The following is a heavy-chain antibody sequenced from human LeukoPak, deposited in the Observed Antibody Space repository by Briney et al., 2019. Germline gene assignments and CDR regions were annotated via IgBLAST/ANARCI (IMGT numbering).Heavy chain of an antibody. CDR3: AKDGNVDIVSTMYYFDS. D-gene: IGHD5/OR15-5a*01. CDR1: GFTFDDYA. V-gene: IGHV3-9*01. Sequence: GGSLRLSCAASGFTFDDYAMHWVRQPPGKGLEWVSGISWNSGTVTYADSVKGRFTISRDNAKNSLYLQMNSLRVEDTALYYCAKDGNVDIVSTMYYFDSWGQGTLVTVSS. J-gene: IGHJ4*02. CDR2: ISWNSGTV.